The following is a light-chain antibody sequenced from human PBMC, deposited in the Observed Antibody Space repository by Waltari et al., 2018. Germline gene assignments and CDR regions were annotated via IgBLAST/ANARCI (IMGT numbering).Light chain of an antibody. Sequence: QSVLTQPPSVSGAPGQRVSISCTGTGSNLGAGYDVHWYQQLPGKAPRLLIYGSVSRPPVVPDRLFGSLSGTSASLAITGLQAEDEADYYCQSYDTSLSVVFGGGTKLTVL. CDR2: GSV. CDR3: QSYDTSLSVV. J-gene: IGLJ2*01. V-gene: IGLV1-40*01. CDR1: GSNLGAGYD.